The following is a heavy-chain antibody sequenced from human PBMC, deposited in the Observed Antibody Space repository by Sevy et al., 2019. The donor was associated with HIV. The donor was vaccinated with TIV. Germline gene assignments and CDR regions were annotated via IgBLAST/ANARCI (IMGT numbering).Heavy chain of an antibody. V-gene: IGHV3-23*01. J-gene: IGHJ4*02. CDR3: AREGCTKPHDY. D-gene: IGHD2-8*01. Sequence: GGSLRLSCAASGFTFSKYSMSWVRQPPGKGLDWVSTLSFGCGEINYADSVKGRFTISRDNSKSSVYLQMNNLRSEDTAVYYCAREGCTKPHDYWGQGTLVTVSS. CDR1: GFTFSKYS. CDR2: LSFGCGEI.